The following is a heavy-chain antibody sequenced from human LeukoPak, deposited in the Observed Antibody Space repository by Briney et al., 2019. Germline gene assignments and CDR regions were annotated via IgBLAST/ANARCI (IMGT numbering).Heavy chain of an antibody. CDR3: AAVTSDRPIVY. CDR1: GFTFSSYA. J-gene: IGHJ4*02. Sequence: GGSLRLSCAASGFTFSSYAMSWVRQAPGKGLEWVSAISGSGGSTYYADSVKGRFTISRDNSKNTLYLQRNSLRAEDTAVYYCAAVTSDRPIVYWGQGTLVTVSS. D-gene: IGHD4-17*01. V-gene: IGHV3-23*01. CDR2: ISGSGGST.